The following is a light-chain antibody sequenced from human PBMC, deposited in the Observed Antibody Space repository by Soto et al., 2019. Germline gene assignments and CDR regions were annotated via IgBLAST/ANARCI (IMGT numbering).Light chain of an antibody. CDR1: SSDIGTYDY. Sequence: QSVLTQPASVSGSPGQSITISCTGTSSDIGTYDYVSWYQQHPGKAPKLMIYEVTNLPSGVSNRFSASKSGNTASLTISGLQAEDEADYYCNSYSSASSRVFGTGTKVTVL. CDR3: NSYSSASSRV. V-gene: IGLV2-14*01. CDR2: EVT. J-gene: IGLJ1*01.